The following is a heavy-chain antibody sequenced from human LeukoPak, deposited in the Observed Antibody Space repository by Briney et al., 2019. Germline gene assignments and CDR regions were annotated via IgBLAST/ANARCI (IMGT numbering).Heavy chain of an antibody. V-gene: IGHV3-23*01. J-gene: IGHJ4*02. D-gene: IGHD1-26*01. Sequence: GGSLRLSCAASGFTFSSYAMSWVRQAPGKGLEAPGKGLEWVSTISASGHATYYPDSVRGRFTISRDNSKSTLHLQMDSLRAEDSALYYCAKWPEGATPKFHHWGQGALVTVSS. CDR2: ISASGHAT. CDR3: AKWPEGATPKFHH. CDR1: GFTFSSYA.